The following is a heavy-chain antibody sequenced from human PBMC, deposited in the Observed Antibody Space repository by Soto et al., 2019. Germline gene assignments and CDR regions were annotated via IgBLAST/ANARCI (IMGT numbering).Heavy chain of an antibody. CDR2: IIPIFGTA. D-gene: IGHD6-13*01. CDR1: GGTFSSYA. CDR3: ARASRSSWYGGVWVYYYGMYV. J-gene: IGHJ6*01. V-gene: IGHV1-69*01. Sequence: QVQLVQSGAEVKKPGSSVKVSCKASGGTFSSYAISWVRQAPGQGLEWMGGIIPIFGTANYAQKCPGRVTITADESTSIAYIELSSLRTEDTAVYSCARASRSSWYGGVWVYYYGMYVWGQGTTVRVSS.